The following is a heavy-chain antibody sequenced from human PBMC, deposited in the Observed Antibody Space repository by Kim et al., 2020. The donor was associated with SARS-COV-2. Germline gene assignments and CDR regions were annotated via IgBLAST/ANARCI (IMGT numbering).Heavy chain of an antibody. J-gene: IGHJ4*02. CDR1: GFNFNSYW. V-gene: IGHV3-74*01. Sequence: GESLKISCAASGFNFNSYWMHWVRQAPGKGLMWVSRVSDDGRVTTYADSVKGRFTISRDNAKNMMYLQMNSLRGEDTAVYYCARGGVRGTARYFDYWGQG. CDR3: ARGGVRGTARYFDY. CDR2: VSDDGRVT. D-gene: IGHD2-21*02.